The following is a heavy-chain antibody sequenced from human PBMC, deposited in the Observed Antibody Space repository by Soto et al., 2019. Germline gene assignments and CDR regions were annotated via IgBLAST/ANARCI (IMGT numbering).Heavy chain of an antibody. V-gene: IGHV3-33*01. CDR3: ARDAGYSRSWYQSYYYGMDV. CDR1: GFTFSSYG. D-gene: IGHD6-13*01. J-gene: IGHJ6*02. CDR2: IWYDGRNK. Sequence: QVQLVESGGGVVQPGRSLRLSCAASGFTFSSYGMHWVRQAPGKGLEWVAVIWYDGRNKYYADSVKGRFTISRDNSKNTLYLQMNSLRAEDMAVYYCARDAGYSRSWYQSYYYGMDVWGQGTTVTVSS.